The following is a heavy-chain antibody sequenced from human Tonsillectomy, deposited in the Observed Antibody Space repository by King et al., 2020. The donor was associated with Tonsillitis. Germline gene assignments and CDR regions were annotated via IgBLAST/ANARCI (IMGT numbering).Heavy chain of an antibody. Sequence: VQLVESGAEVNKPGSSVKVSCKASGGTFSSYAISWVRQAPGQGLEWIGEIIPIFGAANYAQKLQVRVTITADESTSTAYMQLSSLRSEDTAVFYCAKSGSFLDAFDFWGQGTMVTVSS. CDR1: GGTFSSYA. V-gene: IGHV1-69*01. D-gene: IGHD6-13*01. CDR3: AKSGSFLDAFDF. CDR2: IIPIFGAA. J-gene: IGHJ3*01.